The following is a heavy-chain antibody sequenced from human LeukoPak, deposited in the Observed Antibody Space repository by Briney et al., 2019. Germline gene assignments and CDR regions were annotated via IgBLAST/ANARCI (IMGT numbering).Heavy chain of an antibody. V-gene: IGHV1-69*13. J-gene: IGHJ5*02. D-gene: IGHD5-12*01. CDR1: GGTFSSYA. CDR2: IIPIFGTA. Sequence: ASVKVSCKASGGTFSSYAISWVRQAPGQGLEWMGGIIPIFGTANYAQKFQGRVTITADESTSTAYMELSSLRSEDTAVYYCARDIALSGYDSGYGWLDPWGQGTLVTVSS. CDR3: ARDIALSGYDSGYGWLDP.